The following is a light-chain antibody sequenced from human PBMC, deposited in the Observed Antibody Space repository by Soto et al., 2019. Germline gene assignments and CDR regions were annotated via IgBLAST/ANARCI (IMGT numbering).Light chain of an antibody. Sequence: EIVLTQSPGTLSLSPGERAILSCRASQNVGTFFVWYQQKPGQAPRLLIYDASERATGIPARFSGSGSGTDFTLTINSLEPEDFAVYYCQHRLSWPLTFGGGTTVERK. CDR2: DAS. V-gene: IGKV3-11*01. CDR3: QHRLSWPLT. CDR1: QNVGTF. J-gene: IGKJ4*01.